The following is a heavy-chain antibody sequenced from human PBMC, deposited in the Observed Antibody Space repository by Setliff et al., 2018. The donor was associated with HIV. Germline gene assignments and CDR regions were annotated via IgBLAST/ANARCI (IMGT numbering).Heavy chain of an antibody. CDR3: VKGGMTNAAFNI. Sequence: GGSLRLSCAASGFTFDNYGMTWVRQAPGKGLEWVSGINWNGGSTGYADSVKGRFTISRDNAKNSLHLQMNSLRLEDTALYYCVKGGMTNAAFNIWGPGTMVTVSS. D-gene: IGHD3-16*01. V-gene: IGHV3-20*04. CDR1: GFTFDNYG. CDR2: INWNGGST. J-gene: IGHJ3*02.